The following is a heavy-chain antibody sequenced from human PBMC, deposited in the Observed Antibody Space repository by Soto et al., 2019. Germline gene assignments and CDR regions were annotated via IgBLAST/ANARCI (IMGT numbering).Heavy chain of an antibody. CDR2: IYYSGST. V-gene: IGHV4-31*03. CDR1: GGSISSGGYY. Sequence: QVQLQESGPGLVKPSQTLSLTCTVSGGSISSGGYYWSWIRQHPGKGLEWIGYIYYSGSTYYNPSCKIRVTLSVDPSNIQLSLKLSFVTAADTAVYYWARGPGTMAKSDYWGQVALVTASS. CDR3: ARGPGTMAKSDY. J-gene: IGHJ4*02. D-gene: IGHD3-10*01.